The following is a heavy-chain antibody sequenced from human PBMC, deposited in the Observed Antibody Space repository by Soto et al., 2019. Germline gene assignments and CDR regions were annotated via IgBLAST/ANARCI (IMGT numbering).Heavy chain of an antibody. Sequence: EASVKVSCKASGYTFTSYYMHWVRQAPGQGLEWMGINNPSGGSTSYAQKFQGRVTMTRDTSTSTVYMELSSLRSEDTAVYYCARENYYYDSSGYDLGGAFDIWGQGTMVTVSS. CDR2: NNPSGGST. CDR1: GYTFTSYY. CDR3: ARENYYYDSSGYDLGGAFDI. V-gene: IGHV1-46*01. D-gene: IGHD3-22*01. J-gene: IGHJ3*02.